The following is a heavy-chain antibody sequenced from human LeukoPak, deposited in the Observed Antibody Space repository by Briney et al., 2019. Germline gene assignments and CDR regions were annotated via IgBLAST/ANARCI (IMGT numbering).Heavy chain of an antibody. CDR3: ARGSFALELPTDY. CDR1: GYTFTGYY. V-gene: IGHV1-2*02. D-gene: IGHD1-7*01. Sequence: GASVKVSCKASGYTFTGYYMHWVRQAPGQGLEWMGWINPNSGGTNYAQKFQGRVTMTRDTSISTAYMELSRLRSDDTAVYYCARGSFALELPTDYWGQGTLVTVSS. CDR2: INPNSGGT. J-gene: IGHJ4*02.